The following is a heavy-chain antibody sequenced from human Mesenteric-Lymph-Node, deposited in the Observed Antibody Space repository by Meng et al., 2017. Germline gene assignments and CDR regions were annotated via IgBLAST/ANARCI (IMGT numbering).Heavy chain of an antibody. Sequence: QQQQQQWGAGLLKPSETLSLTCAVYGGSFSGYYWSWIRQPPGKGLEWIGEINHSGSTNYNPSLKSRVTISVDTSKNQFSLKLSSVTAADTAAYYCARRYGASAYNWFDPWGQGTLVTVSS. CDR2: INHSGST. J-gene: IGHJ5*02. V-gene: IGHV4-34*01. D-gene: IGHD4-17*01. CDR1: GGSFSGYY. CDR3: ARRYGASAYNWFDP.